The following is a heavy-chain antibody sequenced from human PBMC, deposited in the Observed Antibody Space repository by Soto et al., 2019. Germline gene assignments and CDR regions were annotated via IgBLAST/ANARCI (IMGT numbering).Heavy chain of an antibody. CDR3: ARAFVTGTPGADAFDI. V-gene: IGHV3-48*01. J-gene: IGHJ3*02. CDR1: GFTFSSYS. CDR2: ISSSGSTI. Sequence: GGSLRLSCAASGFTFSSYSMNWVRQAPGKGLEWVSYISSSGSTIYYADSVKGRFTISRDNAKNSLYLQMNSLRAEDTAVYYCARAFVTGTPGADAFDIWGQGTMVTVSS. D-gene: IGHD1-1*01.